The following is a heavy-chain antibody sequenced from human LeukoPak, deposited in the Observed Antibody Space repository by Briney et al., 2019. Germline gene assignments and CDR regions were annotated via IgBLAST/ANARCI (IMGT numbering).Heavy chain of an antibody. CDR2: FDPEDGET. CDR1: GYTLTELS. V-gene: IGHV1-24*01. D-gene: IGHD3-9*01. J-gene: IGHJ3*02. CDR3: ALVLRYFDWPQPNAFDI. Sequence: GASVKVSCKVSGYTLTELSMHWVRQAPGKGLEWMGGFDPEDGETIYAQKFQGRVTMTEDTSTDTAYMELSSLRSEDTAVYYCALVLRYFDWPQPNAFDIWGQGTMVTVSS.